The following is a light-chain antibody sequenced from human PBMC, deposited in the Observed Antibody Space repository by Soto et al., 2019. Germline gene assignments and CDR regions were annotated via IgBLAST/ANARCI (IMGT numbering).Light chain of an antibody. CDR1: QSVNSN. CDR2: DAS. CDR3: QQRGNWPH. V-gene: IGKV3-11*01. J-gene: IGKJ5*01. Sequence: EFVLTQSPGTLSLSPGERATLSCRASQSVNSNLAWYQQKLGQAPRLLIYDASNRATGIPARFSGSGSGTDFTPTISSIEPEDFATYFCQQRGNWPHFGQGTRLEMK.